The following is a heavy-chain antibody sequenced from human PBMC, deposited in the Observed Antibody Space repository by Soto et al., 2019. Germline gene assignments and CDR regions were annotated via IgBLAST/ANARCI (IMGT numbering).Heavy chain of an antibody. Sequence: EVQLVESGGGLVKPGGSLRLSCAASGFTFSSYSMNWVRQAPGKGLEWVSSISSSSSYIYYADSVKGRFTISRDNAKNSLYLQMNSQRAEDTAVYYCARPPYYYDTSGLAYWGQGTLVTVSS. CDR3: ARPPYYYDTSGLAY. D-gene: IGHD3-22*01. J-gene: IGHJ4*02. CDR1: GFTFSSYS. V-gene: IGHV3-21*01. CDR2: ISSSSSYI.